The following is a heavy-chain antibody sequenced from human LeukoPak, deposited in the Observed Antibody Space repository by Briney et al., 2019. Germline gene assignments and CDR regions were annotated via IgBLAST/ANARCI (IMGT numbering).Heavy chain of an antibody. CDR2: IDPSGGSR. J-gene: IGHJ6*02. Sequence: ASVKVSCKAAGYTFTSYYMHWVRQAPGQGLGWMGIIDPSGGSRSYAQKFQGRVAMTRDTSTSTVYMEQSSLRSEDTAVYYCATYDYGDSPSQPQDYYYYGMDVWGQGTTVTVSS. CDR3: ATYDYGDSPSQPQDYYYYGMDV. CDR1: GYTFTSYY. V-gene: IGHV1-46*01. D-gene: IGHD4-17*01.